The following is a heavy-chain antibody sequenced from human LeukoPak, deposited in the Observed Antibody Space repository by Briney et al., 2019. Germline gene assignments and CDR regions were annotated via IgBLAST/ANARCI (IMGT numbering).Heavy chain of an antibody. CDR1: GGSISSGSYY. Sequence: PSETLSLTCTVSGGSISSGSYYCSWIRQPAGKGLEWIGRIYTSGSTNYNPSLKSRVTISVDTSKNQFSLKLSSVTAADTAVYYCASTYYYDSSGYYSYFQHWGQGTLVTVSS. CDR3: ASTYYYDSSGYYSYFQH. CDR2: IYTSGST. D-gene: IGHD3-22*01. J-gene: IGHJ1*01. V-gene: IGHV4-61*02.